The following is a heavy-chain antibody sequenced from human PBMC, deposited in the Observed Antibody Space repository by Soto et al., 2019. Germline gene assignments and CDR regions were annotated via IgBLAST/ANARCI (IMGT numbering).Heavy chain of an antibody. D-gene: IGHD2-15*01. Sequence: GGSLRLSCAASGFTFSTYSMNWVRQAPGKGLEWVSYITSDSSNVHYADSVKGRFTISRDNAKNSLSLQMNTLRAEDTAVYYCARDLGVALATLTLDYWGQGTLLTVSS. V-gene: IGHV3-21*01. J-gene: IGHJ4*02. CDR3: ARDLGVALATLTLDY. CDR1: GFTFSTYS. CDR2: ITSDSSNV.